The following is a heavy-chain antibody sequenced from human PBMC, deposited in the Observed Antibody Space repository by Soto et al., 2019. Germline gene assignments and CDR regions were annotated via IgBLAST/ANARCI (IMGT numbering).Heavy chain of an antibody. CDR2: IFYAGNT. J-gene: IGHJ3*02. Sequence: SETLSLTCNVSGGSISSSRSYWAWFRQPPGKELEWIANIFYAGNTYYNPSLKSRVTVSVDTSKNQFSLKLDSVTAADTAVYYCARGPAYFDWSHHDAFDIWGQGTMVTVSS. CDR3: ARGPAYFDWSHHDAFDI. V-gene: IGHV4-39*01. D-gene: IGHD3-9*01. CDR1: GGSISSSRSY.